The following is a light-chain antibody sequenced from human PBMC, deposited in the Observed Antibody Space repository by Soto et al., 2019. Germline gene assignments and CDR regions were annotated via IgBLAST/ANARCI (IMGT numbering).Light chain of an antibody. CDR1: QSVSSN. Sequence: EIVMTHAPATLSVSPVERATLSFRASQSVSSNLAWYQQKPGQAHRLLIYDASNTATGIPARFSGSGSGTDFTLTISSLEPEDFAVYYCQQRSNWTLTFGGGTKVDIK. V-gene: IGKV3-11*01. CDR3: QQRSNWTLT. CDR2: DAS. J-gene: IGKJ4*01.